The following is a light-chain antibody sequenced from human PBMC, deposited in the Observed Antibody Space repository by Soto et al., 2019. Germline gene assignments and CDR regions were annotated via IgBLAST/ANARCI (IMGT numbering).Light chain of an antibody. Sequence: DIQRTQSPSTLSASLVDRVTITCRASQSIGRWLAWYQQKPGKAPKLLIHETSRLESGVPSRFSGSGYGTQFALTISSLQADDLATYYCQQYDTYFRTFGQGPRWIS. CDR3: QQYDTYFRT. CDR1: QSIGRW. J-gene: IGKJ1*01. V-gene: IGKV1-5*03. CDR2: ETS.